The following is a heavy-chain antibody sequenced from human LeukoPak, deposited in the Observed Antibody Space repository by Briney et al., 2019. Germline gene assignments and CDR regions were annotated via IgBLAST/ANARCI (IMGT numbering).Heavy chain of an antibody. CDR2: IYYSGTT. V-gene: IGHV4-30-4*07. J-gene: IGHJ3*02. CDR1: GGSISSGGYS. CDR3: ARGGDTFLDAFDI. D-gene: IGHD2/OR15-2a*01. Sequence: PSETLSLTCTVSGGSISSGGYSWSWIRQPPGKGLEWIGYIYYSGTTYYSPSLKSRISIAIDTSKNQFSLRLTSVTAADTAVYYCARGGDTFLDAFDIWGHGKMVTVSS.